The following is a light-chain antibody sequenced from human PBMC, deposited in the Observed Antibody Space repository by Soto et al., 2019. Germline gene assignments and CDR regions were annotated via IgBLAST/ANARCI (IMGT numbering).Light chain of an antibody. CDR1: QDISNY. Sequence: DIQMTQSPSSQSSSLGDRVTITCQASQDISNYLNWYQQKPGKAPKLLMYDASTLQSGVPSRFSGSGSGADFTLTISSLQSEDFAIYYCQQYQNWPTITFGQGTRLEIK. V-gene: IGKV1-33*01. CDR2: DAS. CDR3: QQYQNWPTIT. J-gene: IGKJ5*01.